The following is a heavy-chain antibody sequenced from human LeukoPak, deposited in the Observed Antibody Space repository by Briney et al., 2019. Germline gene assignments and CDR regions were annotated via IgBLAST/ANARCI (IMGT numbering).Heavy chain of an antibody. CDR2: ISWNSGSI. CDR1: GFTFDDYA. V-gene: IGHV3-9*01. D-gene: IGHD6-13*01. CDR3: AKARTLRIAAALLDY. J-gene: IGHJ4*02. Sequence: GGSLRLSCAASGFTFDDYAVHWVRQAPGKGLEWVSGISWNSGSIGYADSVKGRFTISRDNAKNSLYLQMNSLRAEDTALYYCAKARTLRIAAALLDYWGQGTLVTVSS.